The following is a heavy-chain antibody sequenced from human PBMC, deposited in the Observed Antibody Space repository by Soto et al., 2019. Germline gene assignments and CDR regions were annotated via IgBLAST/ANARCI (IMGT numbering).Heavy chain of an antibody. J-gene: IGHJ6*02. CDR2: IIPIFGTP. CDR3: ARERSVGYCITTTCPKPFYYYAMDV. CDR1: GGTFTNYA. D-gene: IGHD2-2*01. Sequence: QVQLVQSGAEVKKPGSSLKVSCKASGGTFTNYAFSWVRQAPGQGPEWMGGIIPIFGTPDYAQKFQGRVIITADESTRTVSMELNSLRSDETAVYYCARERSVGYCITTTCPKPFYYYAMDVLGQGTTVTVSS. V-gene: IGHV1-69*12.